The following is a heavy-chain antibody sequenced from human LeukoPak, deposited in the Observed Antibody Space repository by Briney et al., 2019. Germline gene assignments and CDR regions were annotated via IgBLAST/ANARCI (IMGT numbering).Heavy chain of an antibody. Sequence: SETLSLTCAVYGGSFSGYYWSWIRQPPGKGLEWIGEINHSGSTNYNPSLKSRVTISVDTSKNQFSLKLSSVTAADTAVYYCARPILTGHYYFDYWGQGTLVTVSS. J-gene: IGHJ4*02. CDR1: GGSFSGYY. CDR2: INHSGST. CDR3: ARPILTGHYYFDY. V-gene: IGHV4-34*01. D-gene: IGHD3-9*01.